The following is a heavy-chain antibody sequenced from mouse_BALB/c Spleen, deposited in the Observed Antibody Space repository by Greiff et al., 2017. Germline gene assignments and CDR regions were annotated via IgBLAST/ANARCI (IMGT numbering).Heavy chain of an antibody. V-gene: IGHV1S29*02. CDR1: GYTFTDYN. Sequence: VQLKQSGPELVKPGASVKISCKASGYTFTDYNMHWVKQSHGKSLEWIGYIYPYNGGTGYNQKFKSKATLTVDNSSSTAYMELRSLTSEDSAVYYCARWTGAFAYWGQGTLVTVSA. CDR3: ARWTGAFAY. CDR2: IYPYNGGT. D-gene: IGHD4-1*01. J-gene: IGHJ3*01.